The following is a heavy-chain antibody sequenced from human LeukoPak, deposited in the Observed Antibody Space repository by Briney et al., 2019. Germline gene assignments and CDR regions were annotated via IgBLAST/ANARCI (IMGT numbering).Heavy chain of an antibody. CDR2: ISYDGSNK. CDR3: ARDLDTATVTLREYYFDY. D-gene: IGHD5-18*01. Sequence: PGGSLRLSCAASGFTFSSYAMHWVRQAPGKGLEWVAVISYDGSNKYYADSVKGRFTISRDNSKNTLYLQMNSLRAEDTAVYYCARDLDTATVTLREYYFDYWGQGTLVTVSS. J-gene: IGHJ4*02. CDR1: GFTFSSYA. V-gene: IGHV3-30*04.